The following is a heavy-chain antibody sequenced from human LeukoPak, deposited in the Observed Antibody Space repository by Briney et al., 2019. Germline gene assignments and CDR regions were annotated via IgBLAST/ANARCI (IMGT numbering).Heavy chain of an antibody. CDR2: IYHSGST. J-gene: IGHJ4*02. CDR1: GGSISSGGYY. Sequence: NPSETLSLTCTVSGGSISSGGYYWSWIRQPPGKGLEWIGYIYHSGSTYYNPSLKSRVTISVDRSKNQFSLKLSSVTAADTAVYYCARDGYSYGLAFDYWGQGTLVTVSS. CDR3: ARDGYSYGLAFDY. V-gene: IGHV4-30-2*01. D-gene: IGHD5-18*01.